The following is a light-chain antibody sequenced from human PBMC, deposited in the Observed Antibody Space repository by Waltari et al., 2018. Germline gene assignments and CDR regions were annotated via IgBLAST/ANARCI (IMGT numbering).Light chain of an antibody. CDR2: DGS. CDR1: GSDLGSSRF. CDR3: SSYSNDHTVI. V-gene: IGLV2-14*03. J-gene: IGLJ2*01. Sequence: QSGLTQPASMSGSPGQSISIPCSGSGSDLGSSRFVSWYQQFPGSPPKLLIYDGSHRPSGISDRFSGSTSGYKASLTITNLQIEDEADYFCSSYSNDHTVIFGAGTRLTVL.